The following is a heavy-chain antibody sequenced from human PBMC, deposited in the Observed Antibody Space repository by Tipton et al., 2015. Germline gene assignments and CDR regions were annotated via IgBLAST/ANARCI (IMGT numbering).Heavy chain of an antibody. J-gene: IGHJ6*02. CDR1: GYTFTGYY. CDR2: INPHSGGT. CDR3: ASLTIVPQGYGLDV. Sequence: QLVQSGAEVKKPGASVKVSCKASGYTFTGYYMHWVRQAPGQGLEWMGWINPHSGGTNYAQKFQGWVTMTRDTSISTGYMELSRLRSDDTAVYYCASLTIVPQGYGLDVWGQGTTVTVSS. V-gene: IGHV1-2*04. D-gene: IGHD3-10*01.